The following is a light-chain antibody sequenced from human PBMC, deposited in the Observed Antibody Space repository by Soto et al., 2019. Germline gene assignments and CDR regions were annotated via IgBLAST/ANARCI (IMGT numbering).Light chain of an antibody. J-gene: IGKJ3*01. CDR1: QGIANF. V-gene: IGKV1-9*01. CDR2: GAS. Sequence: IQLTQSPSSLSASVGDRVTISCRASQGIANFLAWYQQKPGKAPKLLIYGASTLQSGVPSRFSGNGSGTDFTLTISSLQPEDFATYYCQQLNSFPIPFGPGTKVDIK. CDR3: QQLNSFPIP.